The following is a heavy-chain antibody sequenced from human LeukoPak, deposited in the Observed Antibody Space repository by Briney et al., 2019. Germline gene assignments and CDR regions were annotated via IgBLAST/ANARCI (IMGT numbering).Heavy chain of an antibody. Sequence: GGSLRLSCAASGFTFSSYAMSWVRQAPGKGLEWVSAISGSGGSTYYADSVKGRFTISRDDSKNTLYLQMNSLRAEDTAVYYCAKDELDYGGNEMNYYYYGMDVWGQGTTVTVSS. CDR2: ISGSGGST. CDR1: GFTFSSYA. D-gene: IGHD4-23*01. V-gene: IGHV3-23*01. CDR3: AKDELDYGGNEMNYYYYGMDV. J-gene: IGHJ6*02.